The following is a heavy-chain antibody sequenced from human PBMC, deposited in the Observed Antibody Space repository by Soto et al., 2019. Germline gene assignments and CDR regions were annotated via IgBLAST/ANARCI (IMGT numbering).Heavy chain of an antibody. J-gene: IGHJ5*02. CDR1: GGTFSSYA. CDR2: IIPIFGTE. V-gene: IGHV1-69*13. D-gene: IGHD2-8*01. CDR3: ARVLCGTSSVRQRFDP. Sequence: SVKVSCKASGGTFSSYAISWVRQAPGQGLEWMGGIIPIFGTENYAQKFQGRVTITADESTSTAYMVLSSLRSEDPAVYYCARVLCGTSSVRQRFDPWGQGTLVIVSS.